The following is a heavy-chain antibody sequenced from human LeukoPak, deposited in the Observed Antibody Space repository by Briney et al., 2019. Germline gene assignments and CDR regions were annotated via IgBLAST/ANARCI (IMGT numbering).Heavy chain of an antibody. V-gene: IGHV4-31*03. CDR3: ARGGDYYGSDSPYYYYMDV. CDR2: IYYSGST. D-gene: IGHD3-10*01. CDR1: GGSISSGGYY. Sequence: SETLSLTCTVSGGSISSGGYYWSWIRQHPGKGLEWIGYIYYSGSTYCNPSLKSRVTISVDTSKNQFSLKLSSVTAADTAVYYCARGGDYYGSDSPYYYYMDVWGKGTTVTVSS. J-gene: IGHJ6*03.